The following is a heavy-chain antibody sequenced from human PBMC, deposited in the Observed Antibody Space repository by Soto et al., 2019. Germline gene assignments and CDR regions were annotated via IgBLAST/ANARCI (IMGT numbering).Heavy chain of an antibody. CDR3: ARAYDILTGYWDY. V-gene: IGHV1-2*04. Sequence: GASVKVSCKASGYTSTGYYMHWVRQAPGQGLEWMGWINSNSGGTKYAQKFQGWVTMTRDTSISTAYMELSRLKSDDTAVYYCARAYDILTGYWDYWGQGTLVTVSS. D-gene: IGHD3-9*01. J-gene: IGHJ4*02. CDR2: INSNSGGT. CDR1: GYTSTGYY.